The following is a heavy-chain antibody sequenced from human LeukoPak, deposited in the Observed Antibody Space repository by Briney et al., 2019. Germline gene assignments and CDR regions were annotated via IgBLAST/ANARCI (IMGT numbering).Heavy chain of an antibody. D-gene: IGHD2-2*01. Sequence: GGSLRLSCAASGFTFSSNYMSWVRRAPGKGLEWVSFIHRDDKTYYADSVKGRFTMSRDSSKNTLYLQMNSLGADDTAVYYCAREVISTPSYFDYWGQGILVTVSS. CDR2: IHRDDKT. J-gene: IGHJ4*02. CDR1: GFTFSSNY. CDR3: AREVISTPSYFDY. V-gene: IGHV3-53*01.